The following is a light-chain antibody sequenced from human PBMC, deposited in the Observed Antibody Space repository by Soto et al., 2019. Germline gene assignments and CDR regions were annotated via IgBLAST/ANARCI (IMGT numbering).Light chain of an antibody. CDR2: DVS. CDR3: SSYTSSSTVV. V-gene: IGLV2-14*01. Sequence: QSALTQPASVSGSPGQSITISCTGTSSDAGGYNYVSWYQQYPGKAPKLMIYDVSDRPSGVSNRFSGSKSGNTASLTISGLQAEDAADYYCSSYTSSSTVVFGGGTKVTVL. CDR1: SSDAGGYNY. J-gene: IGLJ2*01.